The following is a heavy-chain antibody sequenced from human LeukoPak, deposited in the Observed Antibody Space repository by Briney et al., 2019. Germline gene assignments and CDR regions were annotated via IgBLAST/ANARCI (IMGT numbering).Heavy chain of an antibody. J-gene: IGHJ4*02. V-gene: IGHV3-23*01. CDR2: ISGSGGST. Sequence: GGTLRLSCAASGFTFSNYVMSWVRQAPGKGLEWVSAISGSGGSTYYADSVKGRFTISRDNSKNTLYLHMNSLRAEDTAVYYCAKPARTDYADYWGQGTLVTVSS. CDR3: AKPARTDYADY. CDR1: GFTFSNYV. D-gene: IGHD1-14*01.